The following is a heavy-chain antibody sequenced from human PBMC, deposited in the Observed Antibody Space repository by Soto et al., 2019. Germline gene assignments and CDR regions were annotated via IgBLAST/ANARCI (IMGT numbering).Heavy chain of an antibody. J-gene: IGHJ4*02. CDR2: ITSNGGST. D-gene: IGHD2-2*01. CDR1: GFTFTTYG. CDR3: ARARRDCSSSSCHLYYFDY. Sequence: EVQLAEAGGGLVQPGGSLRLSCAASGFTFTTYGIHWVRQAPGKGLGFVSAITSNGGSTYYADSVKGRFTISRDNSKNTVYLQMGSLSVEDMGVYYCARARRDCSSSSCHLYYFDYWGQGTMVTVSS. V-gene: IGHV3-64*07.